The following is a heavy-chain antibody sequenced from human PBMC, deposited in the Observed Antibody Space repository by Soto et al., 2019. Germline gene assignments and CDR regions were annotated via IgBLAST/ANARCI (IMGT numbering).Heavy chain of an antibody. CDR1: GYTFTSYD. Sequence: GASVKVSCKASGYTFTSYDINWVRQATGQGLEWMGWMNPNSGNTGYAQKFQGRVTMTRNTSISTAYMELSSPRSEDTAVYYCARAPVYCTNGVCYSSGIDYWGQGTLVTVSS. J-gene: IGHJ4*02. D-gene: IGHD2-8*01. CDR2: MNPNSGNT. CDR3: ARAPVYCTNGVCYSSGIDY. V-gene: IGHV1-8*01.